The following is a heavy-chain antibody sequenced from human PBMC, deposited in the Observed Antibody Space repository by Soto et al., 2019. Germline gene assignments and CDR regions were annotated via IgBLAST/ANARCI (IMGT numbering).Heavy chain of an antibody. CDR1: GFTFSSYW. J-gene: IGHJ4*02. CDR2: IKQDGSEK. V-gene: IGHV3-7*01. Sequence: GGSLRLSCAASGFTFSSYWMSWVRQAPGKGLEWVANIKQDGSEKYYVDSVKGRFTISRDNAKNSLYLQMNSLRAEDTAVYYCARGGYSSSSPFDYWGQGTLVTVSS. D-gene: IGHD6-6*01. CDR3: ARGGYSSSSPFDY.